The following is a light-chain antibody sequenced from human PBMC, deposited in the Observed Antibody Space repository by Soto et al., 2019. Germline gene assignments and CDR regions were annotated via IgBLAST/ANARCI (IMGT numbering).Light chain of an antibody. Sequence: EIVVTQFPGTLTLSPGERATLSCRASQSVSSSYLAWYQQKPGQAPRLLIYDASTRATGIPDRFSGSGSGTYFTLTTRSLQSESFAVYFCQQYNNCPPITFGHGTPPEI. CDR1: QSVSSSY. V-gene: IGKV3-20*01. J-gene: IGKJ5*01. CDR2: DAS. CDR3: QQYNNCPPIT.